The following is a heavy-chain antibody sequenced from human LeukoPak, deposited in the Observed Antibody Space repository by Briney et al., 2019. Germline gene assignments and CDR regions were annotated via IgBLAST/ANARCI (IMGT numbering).Heavy chain of an antibody. CDR3: ARVRSEKTYYYYYYMDV. J-gene: IGHJ6*03. CDR2: IYYSGST. Sequence: SETLSLTCTVSGGSISSYYWSWIRKPPGKGLEWIGYIYYSGSTNYNPSLKSRVTISVDTSKNQFSLKLSSVTAADTAVYYCARVRSEKTYYYYYYMDVWGKGTTVTVPS. D-gene: IGHD5-24*01. V-gene: IGHV4-59*01. CDR1: GGSISSYY.